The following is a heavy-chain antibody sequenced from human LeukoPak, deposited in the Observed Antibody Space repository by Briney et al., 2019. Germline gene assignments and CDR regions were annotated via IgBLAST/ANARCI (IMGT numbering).Heavy chain of an antibody. Sequence: GGSLRLSCAASGFTVGSNYMSWVRQAPGKGLEWVSVIYSGGSTYYADSVKGRFTISRDNSKNTLYLQMNSLRAEDTAVYYCARSEEMATFDYWGQGTLVTVSS. J-gene: IGHJ4*02. CDR2: IYSGGST. V-gene: IGHV3-53*01. CDR3: ARSEEMATFDY. CDR1: GFTVGSNY. D-gene: IGHD5-24*01.